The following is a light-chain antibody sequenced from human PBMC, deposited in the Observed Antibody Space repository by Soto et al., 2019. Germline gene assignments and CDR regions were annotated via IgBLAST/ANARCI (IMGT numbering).Light chain of an antibody. J-gene: IGLJ1*01. V-gene: IGLV2-14*01. CDR1: SSDVGGYNY. CDR3: DSYTSSRAYV. CDR2: EVS. Sequence: QSALTQPGSVSGSPGQSITICCTGTSSDVGGYNYVSWYQQQAGKAPKLIIHEVSNRPSGVSNRFSGSKSGNTASLTISGLQAEDEADYYCDSYTSSRAYVFGIGTKLTVL.